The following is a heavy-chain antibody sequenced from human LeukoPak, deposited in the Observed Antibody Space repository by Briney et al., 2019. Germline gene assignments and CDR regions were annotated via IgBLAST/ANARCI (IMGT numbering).Heavy chain of an antibody. CDR1: GDSFINYD. Sequence: GASVKVSCKASGDSFINYDINWVRQAPGQGLEWMGWINPNSGHAAYAQKFQGRVTMTRNTSISTAYMELSSLRSEDTAVYYCARGLYDILTGSTYFDYSGLGTLVTVSS. CDR3: ARGLYDILTGSTYFDY. J-gene: IGHJ4*02. CDR2: INPNSGHA. V-gene: IGHV1-8*01. D-gene: IGHD3-9*01.